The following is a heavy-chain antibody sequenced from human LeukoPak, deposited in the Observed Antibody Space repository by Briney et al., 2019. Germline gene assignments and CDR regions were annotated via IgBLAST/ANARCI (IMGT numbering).Heavy chain of an antibody. CDR3: AREAPPIAAAGFDY. CDR1: GGSISSYY. J-gene: IGHJ4*02. CDR2: ICYSGST. V-gene: IGHV4-59*01. Sequence: PSETLSLTCTVSGGSISSYYWSWIRQPPGKGLEWIGYICYSGSTNYNPSLKSRVTISVDTSKNQFSLKLSSVTAADTAVYYCAREAPPIAAAGFDYWGQGTLVTVSS. D-gene: IGHD6-13*01.